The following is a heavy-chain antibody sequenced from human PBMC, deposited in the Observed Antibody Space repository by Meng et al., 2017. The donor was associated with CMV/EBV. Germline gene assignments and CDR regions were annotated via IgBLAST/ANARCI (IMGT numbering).Heavy chain of an antibody. CDR1: SVSSGGYA. J-gene: IGHJ4*02. Sequence: SVSSGGYAWNWVRQHPGNGLEWIGYSLCSGSTDNNPYLKNQVIKSVDASKNQFSLKLSSVTAADTAVYYCGRAPYDNSGYLVALGDYWGQGTLVTVSS. D-gene: IGHD3-22*01. V-gene: IGHV4-31*01. CDR3: GRAPYDNSGYLVALGDY. CDR2: SLCSGST.